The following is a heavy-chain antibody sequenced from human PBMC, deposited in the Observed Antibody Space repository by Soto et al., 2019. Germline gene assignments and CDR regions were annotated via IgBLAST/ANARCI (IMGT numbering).Heavy chain of an antibody. CDR1: GGTFSSYA. Sequence: KVSCKASGGTFSSYAISWVRQAPGQGLEWMGGIIPIFGTANYAQKFQGRVTITADESTSTAYMELSSLRSEDTAVYYCAREMGYSLYFDYWGQGTLVTVSS. D-gene: IGHD3-22*01. CDR2: IIPIFGTA. CDR3: AREMGYSLYFDY. J-gene: IGHJ4*02. V-gene: IGHV1-69*01.